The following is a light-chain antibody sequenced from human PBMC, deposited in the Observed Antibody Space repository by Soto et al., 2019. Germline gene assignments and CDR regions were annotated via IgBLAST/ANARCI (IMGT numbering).Light chain of an antibody. J-gene: IGKJ2*01. V-gene: IGKV3-20*01. CDR1: HSVPTNY. CDR2: GAS. Sequence: EIVLTQSPGTLSLSPGERVTLSCRASHSVPTNYLAWYQQKPGQSPRLLIYGASTRATGIPERFSGSGSGTDFTLTISRLEPEDFAVYYCQQYGNSPYTFGLGTKVDIK. CDR3: QQYGNSPYT.